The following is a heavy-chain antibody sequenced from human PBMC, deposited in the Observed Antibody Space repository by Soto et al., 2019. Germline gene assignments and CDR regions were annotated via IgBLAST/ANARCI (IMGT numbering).Heavy chain of an antibody. CDR3: ATAPGYWASAPLDS. Sequence: VQLVESGGGVVKPGGSLRLSCTVSGLTFTNAWMTWVRQAPGKGLEWVARIKSHTDGGTTDYAAPLQGRFTISRDDSRNTLFLQMNSLKTEDTAVYFCATAPGYWASAPLDSWGQGTLVTVSS. CDR2: IKSHTDGGTT. D-gene: IGHD6-25*01. CDR1: GLTFTNAW. J-gene: IGHJ4*02. V-gene: IGHV3-15*07.